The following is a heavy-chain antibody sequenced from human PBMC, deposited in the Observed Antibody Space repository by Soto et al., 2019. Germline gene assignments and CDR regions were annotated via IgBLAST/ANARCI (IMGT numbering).Heavy chain of an antibody. CDR2: ISVDNGKT. J-gene: IGHJ4*02. Sequence: QVQLVQPGTEVKKPGASVRVSCKDYGYTFSDFGITWVRQAPGQGLEWMGWISVDNGKTNYAQKFPGRVTMTTDTATSTADMELKRLRSDDTAVYYCARVVIRLDYSTTTFDYWGQGTLVTVSS. D-gene: IGHD2-2*01. CDR1: GYTFSDFG. CDR3: ARVVIRLDYSTTTFDY. V-gene: IGHV1-18*01.